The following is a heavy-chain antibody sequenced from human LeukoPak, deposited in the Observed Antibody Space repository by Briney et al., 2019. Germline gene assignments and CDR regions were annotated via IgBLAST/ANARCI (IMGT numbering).Heavy chain of an antibody. CDR1: GGSISSGSYY. V-gene: IGHV4-61*02. CDR2: IYTSGST. CDR3: ARQPPPGAAAEDDY. Sequence: SQTLSLTCTVSGGSISSGSYYWSWIRQPAGKGLEWIGRIYTSGSTNYSPSLKSRVNISVDTSKNQFSLKLSSVTAADTAVYYCARQPPPGAAAEDDYWGQGTLVTVSS. J-gene: IGHJ4*02. D-gene: IGHD6-13*01.